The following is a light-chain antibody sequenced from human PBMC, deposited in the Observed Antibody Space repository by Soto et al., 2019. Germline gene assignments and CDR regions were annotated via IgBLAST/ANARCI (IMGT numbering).Light chain of an antibody. CDR3: CSYAGSYTLV. J-gene: IGLJ3*02. CDR2: DVT. CDR1: SSDVGAYKW. V-gene: IGLV2-11*01. Sequence: QSVLTQPRSVSGSPGQSVTISCAGTSSDVGAYKWVSWYQQHPGKVPKLIIYDVTRRPSGVPDRFSGSKSGNTASLTISGLQADDEADYYCCSYAGSYTLVFGGGTKLTVL.